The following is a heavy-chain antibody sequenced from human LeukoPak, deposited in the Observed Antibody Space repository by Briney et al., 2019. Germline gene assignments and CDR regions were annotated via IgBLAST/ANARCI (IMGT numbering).Heavy chain of an antibody. D-gene: IGHD4-11*01. Sequence: GGPLRLSCAASGFIFSSYWMHWVRQAPGKGPVWVSRIKSDGSSPSHADSVKGRFTISRDNAKNTVYLQMNSLRAEDTAVYYCAKDGHYSNFYFDYWGQGTLVTVSS. CDR2: IKSDGSSP. V-gene: IGHV3-74*01. CDR1: GFIFSSYW. CDR3: AKDGHYSNFYFDY. J-gene: IGHJ4*02.